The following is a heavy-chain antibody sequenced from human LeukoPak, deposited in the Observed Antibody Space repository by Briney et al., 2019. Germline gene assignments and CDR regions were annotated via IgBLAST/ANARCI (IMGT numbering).Heavy chain of an antibody. V-gene: IGHV3-21*01. CDR2: ISSSSSYI. D-gene: IGHD3-9*01. Sequence: GGSLRLSCAASGFTFSSYSMNWVRQAPGKGLEWVSSISSSSSYIYYADSVKGRFTISRDNAKNPLYLQMNSLRAEDTAVYYCAIIWEWDYDILTGYSWGQGTLVTVSS. CDR1: GFTFSSYS. CDR3: AIIWEWDYDILTGYS. J-gene: IGHJ5*02.